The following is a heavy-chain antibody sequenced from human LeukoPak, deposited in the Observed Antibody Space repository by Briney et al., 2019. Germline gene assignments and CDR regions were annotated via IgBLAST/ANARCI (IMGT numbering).Heavy chain of an antibody. V-gene: IGHV3-23*01. D-gene: IGHD6-13*01. Sequence: GGSLRLSCAASGFTFSSYSMNWVRQAPGKGLEWVSAISGDGGGTDYADSVKGRFTISRDNSKNTLYLQMNSLRAEDTAVYYCAKGVGSSWYVYYYYGMDVWGQGTTVTVSS. CDR2: ISGDGGGT. CDR1: GFTFSSYS. CDR3: AKGVGSSWYVYYYYGMDV. J-gene: IGHJ6*02.